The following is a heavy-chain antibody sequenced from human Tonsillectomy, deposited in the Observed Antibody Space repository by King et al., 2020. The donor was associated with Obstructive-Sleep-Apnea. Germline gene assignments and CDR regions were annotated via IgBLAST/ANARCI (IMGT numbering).Heavy chain of an antibody. Sequence: VQLQESGPGLVRPSETLSLTCTVSGGSISSYYWSCIRQPPGKGLEWIGYICYNGDTNYKPSLKSRVPISVDTSKNQFSLKLYSVTAADTAVYYCARDSYDVSSSYSRAPVYWGQGTLVTVSS. CDR2: ICYNGDT. D-gene: IGHD3-22*01. V-gene: IGHV4-59*01. J-gene: IGHJ4*02. CDR1: GGSISSYY. CDR3: ARDSYDVSSSYSRAPVY.